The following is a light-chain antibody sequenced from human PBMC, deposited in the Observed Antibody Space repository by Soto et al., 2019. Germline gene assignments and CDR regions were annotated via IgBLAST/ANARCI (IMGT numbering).Light chain of an antibody. CDR1: QSISSY. J-gene: IGKJ1*01. V-gene: IGKV1-5*03. CDR3: QQYNSHPWT. Sequence: DIPMTQSPSTLSASVGDRVTITCRASQSISSYLAWYQQEPGKAPKLLIYKASSLQTGVPSRFSGSGSGTEFTLTISSLQPDDFATYYCQQYNSHPWTLGQGPKVE. CDR2: KAS.